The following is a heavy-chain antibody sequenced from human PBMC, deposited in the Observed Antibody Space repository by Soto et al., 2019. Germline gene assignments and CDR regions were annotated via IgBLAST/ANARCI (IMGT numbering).Heavy chain of an antibody. V-gene: IGHV4-61*01. J-gene: IGHJ6*02. CDR1: GGSVSSGSYY. D-gene: IGHD3-3*01. CDR2: VYYSGST. CDR3: ARYRLRFLEWLRAGSYYGMDV. Sequence: SETLSLTCTVSGGSVSSGSYYWSWIRQPPGKGLEWIGYVYYSGSTNYNPSLKSRVTISVDTSKNQFSLKLSSVTAADTAVYYCARYRLRFLEWLRAGSYYGMDVWGQGTTVTVSS.